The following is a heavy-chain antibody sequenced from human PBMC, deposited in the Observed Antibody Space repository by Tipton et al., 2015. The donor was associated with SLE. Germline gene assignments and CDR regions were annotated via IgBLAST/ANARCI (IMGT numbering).Heavy chain of an antibody. D-gene: IGHD3-22*01. J-gene: IGHJ4*02. V-gene: IGHV4-59*08. CDR3: ARRLGSSGFDY. CDR1: GGSISSYY. Sequence: TLSLTCTVSGGSISSYYWSWIRQPPGEGLEWIGYIYYSGSTNYNPSLKSRVTISVDTSKNQFSLKLSSVTAADTAVYYCARRLGSSGFDYWGQGTLVTVSS. CDR2: IYYSGST.